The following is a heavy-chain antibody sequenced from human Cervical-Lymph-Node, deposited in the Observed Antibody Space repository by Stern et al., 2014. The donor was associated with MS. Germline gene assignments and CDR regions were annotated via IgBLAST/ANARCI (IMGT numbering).Heavy chain of an antibody. J-gene: IGHJ4*02. CDR3: ARGSREVLLPRFYFDY. CDR1: GGSITSGNYY. Sequence: VQLVESGPGLVKPSQTLSLPCTVSGGSITSGNYYWSWIRQHPGKGLEWIGSIYHSGSTYYNPPLKSRVNTSVDTSKNQFSLKLSSVTAADTAVYYCARGSREVLLPRFYFDYWGQGTLVTVSS. V-gene: IGHV4-31*03. D-gene: IGHD3-3*01. CDR2: IYHSGST.